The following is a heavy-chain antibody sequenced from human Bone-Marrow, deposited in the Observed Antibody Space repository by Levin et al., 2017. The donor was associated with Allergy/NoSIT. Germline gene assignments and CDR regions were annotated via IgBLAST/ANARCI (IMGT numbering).Heavy chain of an antibody. CDR2: ITNSGST. V-gene: IGHV4-30-4*01. CDR3: ARGTWFGEFYLDN. Sequence: SETLSLTCTVSGGSISRGGFQWTWIRQPPGKGLEWIGYITNSGSTYYNPSLKSRLTISVDTSESQFSLKLKSVTAADTAVYYCARGTWFGEFYLDNWGQGTRVTVSS. CDR1: GGSISRGGFQ. J-gene: IGHJ4*02. D-gene: IGHD3-10*01.